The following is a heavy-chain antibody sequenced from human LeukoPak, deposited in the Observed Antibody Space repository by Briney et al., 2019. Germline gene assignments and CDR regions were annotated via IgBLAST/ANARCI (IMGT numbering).Heavy chain of an antibody. CDR2: INAGNGNT. D-gene: IGHD4-17*01. CDR3: ASSGAVTTLGLYAFDI. Sequence: GASVKVSCKASGYTFTSYAMHWVRQAPGQRLEWMGWINAGNGNTKYSQKFQGRVTITRDTSASTAYMELSSLRSEDTAVYYCASSGAVTTLGLYAFDIWGQGTMVTVSS. V-gene: IGHV1-3*01. J-gene: IGHJ3*02. CDR1: GYTFTSYA.